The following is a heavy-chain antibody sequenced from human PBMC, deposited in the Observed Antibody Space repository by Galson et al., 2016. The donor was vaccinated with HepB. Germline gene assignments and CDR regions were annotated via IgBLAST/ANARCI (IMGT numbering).Heavy chain of an antibody. CDR2: IYQSGST. Sequence: SETLSLTCAVSGGSISSSYWWSWVRQHPGKGLEWIGEIYQSGSTNYNPSLKSRVTISVDKSKNQFSLKLSSVTAADTAVYYCAAYCSGGSCYGGGNWFDPWGPGTLVTVSS. CDR1: GGSISSSYW. V-gene: IGHV4-4*02. D-gene: IGHD2-15*01. CDR3: AAYCSGGSCYGGGNWFDP. J-gene: IGHJ5*02.